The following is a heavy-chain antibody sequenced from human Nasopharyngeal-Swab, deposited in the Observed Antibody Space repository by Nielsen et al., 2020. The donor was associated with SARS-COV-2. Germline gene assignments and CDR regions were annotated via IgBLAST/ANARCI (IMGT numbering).Heavy chain of an antibody. CDR3: ATRGYSGYDSA. CDR1: GFTFSSYA. Sequence: GESLKISCAASGFTFSSYAMHWVRQAPGKGLEWVANIKQDGSEKYYVDSVKGRFTISRDNAKNSLYLQMNSLRAEDTAVYYCATRGYSGYDSAWGQGTMVTVSS. V-gene: IGHV3-7*01. CDR2: IKQDGSEK. J-gene: IGHJ3*01. D-gene: IGHD5-12*01.